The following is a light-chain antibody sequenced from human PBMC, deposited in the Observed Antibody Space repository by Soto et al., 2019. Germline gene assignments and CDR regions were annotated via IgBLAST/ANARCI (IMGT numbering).Light chain of an antibody. CDR1: PSISDT. V-gene: IGKV3-15*01. CDR2: SAS. J-gene: IGKJ1*01. Sequence: ELVMTQSPAPLSVSPWGRATLSCRASPSISDTLAWYQQKPGQAPRLLSYSASRPATGFPAMFSGSGSGTDFTLTISSLQSEEFAVYYCQQYDNWPWTFGQGTKVEI. CDR3: QQYDNWPWT.